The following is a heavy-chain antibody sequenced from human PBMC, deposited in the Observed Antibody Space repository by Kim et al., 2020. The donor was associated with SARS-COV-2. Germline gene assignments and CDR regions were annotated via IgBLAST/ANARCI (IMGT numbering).Heavy chain of an antibody. CDR1: GGSISSSSYY. CDR3: ARNTAMVTRRGYFDY. J-gene: IGHJ4*02. D-gene: IGHD5-18*01. V-gene: IGHV4-39*07. Sequence: SETLSLTCTVSGGSISSSSYYWGWIRQPQGKGLEWIGSIYYSGSTYYNPSLKGRATISVDTSNNQFSLKLSSVTAADTAVYYCARNTAMVTRRGYFDYWSQGTLVTVSS. CDR2: IYYSGST.